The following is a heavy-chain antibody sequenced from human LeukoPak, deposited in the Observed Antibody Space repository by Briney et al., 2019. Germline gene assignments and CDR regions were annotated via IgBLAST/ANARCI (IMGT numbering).Heavy chain of an antibody. J-gene: IGHJ6*03. V-gene: IGHV1-69*13. D-gene: IGHD4-11*01. Sequence: SVKVSCKASRGTFSSYAISWVRQAPGQGLEWMGGIIPIFGRANYAKKFQGRVTITADESTSTAYMELSSLRSEDTAVYYCARDLSSTVYYYYYMDVWGKGTTVTVSS. CDR2: IIPIFGRA. CDR3: ARDLSSTVYYYYYMDV. CDR1: RGTFSSYA.